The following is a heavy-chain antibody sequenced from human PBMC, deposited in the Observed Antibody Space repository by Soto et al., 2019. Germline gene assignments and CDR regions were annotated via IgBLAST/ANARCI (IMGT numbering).Heavy chain of an antibody. V-gene: IGHV6-1*01. CDR1: GYSVSSNSDS. CDR3: ARGKDGSIDY. J-gene: IGHJ4*02. D-gene: IGHD5-12*01. Sequence: SQTLPLTCAVSGYSVSSNSDSWNLISQSPSRGLEWLGRTYYRSKWYNEYAVSVKSRITINPDTSKNQFSLQLNSVTPEDTAVYYCARGKDGSIDYWGQGTLVTVYS. CDR2: TYYRSKWYN.